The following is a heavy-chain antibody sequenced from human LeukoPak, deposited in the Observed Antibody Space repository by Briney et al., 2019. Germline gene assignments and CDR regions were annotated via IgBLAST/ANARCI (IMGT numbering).Heavy chain of an antibody. D-gene: IGHD3-22*01. J-gene: IGHJ3*02. CDR2: ITGGRST. CDR3: ARDTPYDSSGEGNDAFDI. Sequence: PGGSLRLSCAASGFTFSNYAMSWVRQAPGKGLEWISGITGGRSTYYADSVRGRFTISRDNSKNTLYLQMNSLRAEDTAVYYCARDTPYDSSGEGNDAFDIWGQGTMVTVSS. CDR1: GFTFSNYA. V-gene: IGHV3-23*01.